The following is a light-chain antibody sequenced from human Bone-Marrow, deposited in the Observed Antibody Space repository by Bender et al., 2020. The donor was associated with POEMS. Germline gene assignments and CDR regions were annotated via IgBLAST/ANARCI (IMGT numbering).Light chain of an antibody. CDR1: SSNTGSGYD. Sequence: QSVLTQPPSVSGAPGQRVTISCTGSSSNTGSGYDINWYQHLPGTAPKLLIYGYNNRPSGVPDRFSGSKSGTSASLAITGLQAEDEGDYYCQSYDHSLGGWVFGGGTTLTVL. V-gene: IGLV1-40*01. CDR3: QSYDHSLGGWV. J-gene: IGLJ3*02. CDR2: GYN.